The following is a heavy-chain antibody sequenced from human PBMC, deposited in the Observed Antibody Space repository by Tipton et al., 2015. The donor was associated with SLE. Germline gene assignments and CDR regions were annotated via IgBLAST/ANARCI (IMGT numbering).Heavy chain of an antibody. CDR3: ASPGYCSGTSCYTRGAFDI. J-gene: IGHJ3*02. CDR2: ISAYNGNT. D-gene: IGHD2-2*02. Sequence: QSGAEVKKPGASVKVSCKASGYTFTSYGISWVRQAPGQGLEWMGWISAYNGNTNYAQKLQGRVTMTTDTSTSTAYMELRSLRSDDTAVYYCASPGYCSGTSCYTRGAFDIWGQGTMVTVSS. CDR1: GYTFTSYG. V-gene: IGHV1-18*01.